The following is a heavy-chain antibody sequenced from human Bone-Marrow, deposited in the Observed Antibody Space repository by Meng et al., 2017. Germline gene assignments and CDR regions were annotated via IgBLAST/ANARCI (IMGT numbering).Heavy chain of an antibody. CDR3: ARTHRKAAAIHY. D-gene: IGHD6-13*01. Sequence: QVQLQQVRSGLLKPSEPLSLTCAVYGGSFSGYYWSWIRQPPGKGLEWIGEINHSGSTNYNPSLKSRVTISVDTSKNQFSLKLSSVTAADTAVYYCARTHRKAAAIHYWGQGTLVTVSS. J-gene: IGHJ4*02. CDR2: INHSGST. CDR1: GGSFSGYY. V-gene: IGHV4-34*01.